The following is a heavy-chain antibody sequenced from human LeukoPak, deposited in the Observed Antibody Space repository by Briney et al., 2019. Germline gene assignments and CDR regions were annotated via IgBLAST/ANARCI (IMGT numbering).Heavy chain of an antibody. CDR1: GFTFSSYA. J-gene: IGHJ6*02. CDR2: ISYDGSNK. CDR3: ARERDYCSSTSCYHYYYGMDV. Sequence: GGSLRLSCAASGFTFSSYAMHWVRQAPGKGLEWVAVISYDGSNKYYADSVKGRFTISRDNAKNSLYLQMNSLRAEDTAVYYCARERDYCSSTSCYHYYYGMDVWGQGTTVTVSS. D-gene: IGHD2-2*01. V-gene: IGHV3-30-3*01.